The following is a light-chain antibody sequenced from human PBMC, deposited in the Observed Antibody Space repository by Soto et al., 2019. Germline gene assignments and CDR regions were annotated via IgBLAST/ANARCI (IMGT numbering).Light chain of an antibody. CDR3: QQYGSSPWT. Sequence: EIVLTQSPGTLSLSPGERATLSCRASQSVSSSSLAWYQHKSGQPPRLLIYGASSRATGIPDRFSGSGSGTDFTLTISRLEPEDFAVYYCQQYGSSPWTFGQGTKVDIK. CDR2: GAS. J-gene: IGKJ1*01. CDR1: QSVSSSS. V-gene: IGKV3-20*01.